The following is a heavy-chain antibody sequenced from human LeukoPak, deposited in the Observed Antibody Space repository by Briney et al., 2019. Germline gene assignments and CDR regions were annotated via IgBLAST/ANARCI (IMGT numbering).Heavy chain of an antibody. CDR2: IYDRGST. V-gene: IGHV4-59*12. Sequence: SETLSLTCTVSGGSISSYYWSWIRQPPRKGLERIANIYDRGSTKYNPSPKSGVTISVDTSKIHYSVKLSSVTAADTAVYYCARGEVGIVGATEFACWGQGTLVTVSS. CDR3: ARGEVGIVGATEFAC. CDR1: GGSISSYY. J-gene: IGHJ4*02. D-gene: IGHD1-26*01.